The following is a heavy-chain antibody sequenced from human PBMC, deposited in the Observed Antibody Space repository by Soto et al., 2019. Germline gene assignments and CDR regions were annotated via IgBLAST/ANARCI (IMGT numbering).Heavy chain of an antibody. CDR3: AREISIFGVVSPLDV. V-gene: IGHV1-69*04. Sequence: SVKVSCKASGGTFSSYTISWVRQAPGQGLEWMGRIIPILGIANYAQKFQGRVTITADKSTSTAYMELSSLRSEDTAVYYCAREISIFGVVSPLDVWGKGTTVTVSS. J-gene: IGHJ6*04. CDR2: IIPILGIA. D-gene: IGHD3-3*01. CDR1: GGTFSSYT.